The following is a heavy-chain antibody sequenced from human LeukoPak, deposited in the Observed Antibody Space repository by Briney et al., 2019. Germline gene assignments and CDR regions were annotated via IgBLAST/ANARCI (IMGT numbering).Heavy chain of an antibody. CDR1: GLTFSTSG. Sequence: GGSLRLSCTASGLTFSTSGFNWVRQAPGKGLEWVASIGPTGSDRFHADSIKGRFTISRDNANNFLYLQMNSLRAEDTAVYYCARDMRLRAFDIWGQGTMVTVSS. J-gene: IGHJ3*02. D-gene: IGHD2-2*01. CDR2: IGPTGSDR. CDR3: ARDMRLRAFDI. V-gene: IGHV3-21*06.